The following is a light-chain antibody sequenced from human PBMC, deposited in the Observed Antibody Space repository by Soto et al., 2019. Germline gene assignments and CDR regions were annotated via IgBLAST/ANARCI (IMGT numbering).Light chain of an antibody. CDR2: DAS. Sequence: DLQMTQSPSTLSASVGDRVTITCRASQTISSWLAWYQQKPGKAPKLLIYDASSLQSGVPSRFSGSGSGTEFTLTISGLQPDDFATYFCQQYETYVWTFGQGTKVEIK. V-gene: IGKV1-5*01. J-gene: IGKJ1*01. CDR3: QQYETYVWT. CDR1: QTISSW.